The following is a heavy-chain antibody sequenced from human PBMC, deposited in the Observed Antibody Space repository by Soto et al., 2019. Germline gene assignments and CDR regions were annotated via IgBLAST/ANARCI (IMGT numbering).Heavy chain of an antibody. CDR1: GFTFISYG. V-gene: IGHV3-33*01. J-gene: IGHJ5*02. CDR3: ARAGIAEAGNWYDP. CDR2: IWYDGSNK. D-gene: IGHD6-13*01. Sequence: QVQLVESGGGVVQPGRYLRLSCAASGFTFISYGMHWVRQAPGKGMEWVAVIWYDGSNKYYADSVKGRFTISRDNFKNTLYLKMNNMRAEDTAVYYCARAGIAEAGNWYDPWGQGTLGNVST.